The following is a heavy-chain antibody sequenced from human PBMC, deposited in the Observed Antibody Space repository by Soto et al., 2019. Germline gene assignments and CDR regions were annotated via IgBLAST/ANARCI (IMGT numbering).Heavy chain of an antibody. CDR1: GFTLSDYY. CDR2: ISSHGIYT. Sequence: NPGGSLRLSCAASGFTLSDYYMSWIRQTPGKGLEWISHISSHGIYTKYADSVKGRFTISRDNAKNSLYLQVSSLRVEDTAMYYCARDTGELATTKFDYWGQGTLVTVSS. J-gene: IGHJ4*02. CDR3: ARDTGELATTKFDY. D-gene: IGHD5-12*01. V-gene: IGHV3-11*05.